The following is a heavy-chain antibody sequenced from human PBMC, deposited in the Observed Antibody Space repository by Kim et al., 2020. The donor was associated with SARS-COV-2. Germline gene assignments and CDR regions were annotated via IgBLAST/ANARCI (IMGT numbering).Heavy chain of an antibody. V-gene: IGHV3-23*01. Sequence: GGSLRLSCAASAFTFSSYAMSWVRQAPGKGLEWVSAISGSGGSTYYADSVKGRFTISRDNSKNTLYLQMNSLRAEDTAVYYCAKDRPDFFARITMVRGVENDAFDIWGQGTMVTVSS. J-gene: IGHJ3*02. CDR3: AKDRPDFFARITMVRGVENDAFDI. CDR1: AFTFSSYA. D-gene: IGHD3-10*01. CDR2: ISGSGGST.